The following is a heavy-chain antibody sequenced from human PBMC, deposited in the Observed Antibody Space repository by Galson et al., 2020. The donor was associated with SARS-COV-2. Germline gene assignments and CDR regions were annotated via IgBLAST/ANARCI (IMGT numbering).Heavy chain of an antibody. J-gene: IGHJ4*02. CDR1: GFTFDDYA. CDR3: AKDGASGSYSFDY. D-gene: IGHD1-26*01. CDR2: ISWNSGSI. V-gene: IGHV3-9*01. Sequence: SLKISCAASGFTFDDYAMHWVRQAPGKGLEWVSGISWNSGSIGYADSVKGRFTISRDNAKNSLYLQMNSLRAEDTALYYCAKDGASGSYSFDYWGQGTLVTVSS.